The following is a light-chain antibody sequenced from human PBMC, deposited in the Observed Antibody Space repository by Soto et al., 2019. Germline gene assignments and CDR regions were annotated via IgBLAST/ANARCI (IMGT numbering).Light chain of an antibody. V-gene: IGKV3-11*01. Sequence: ILFRPCRSPLPLPPGERATLSCRASQSVSSYLAWYQQKPGQAPRLLIYDASNRATGIPARFSGSGSGTDFTLTISSLEPEDFAVYYCQQRSNWPLTFGGGTKVDIK. J-gene: IGKJ4*01. CDR3: QQRSNWPLT. CDR1: QSVSSY. CDR2: DAS.